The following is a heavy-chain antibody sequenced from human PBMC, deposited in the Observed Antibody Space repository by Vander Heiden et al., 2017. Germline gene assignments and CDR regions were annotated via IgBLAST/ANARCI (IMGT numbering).Heavy chain of an antibody. Sequence: QVTLKESGPVPVQPTETLPLTCTVSGPSLSNTRVGVNWIRQPPGKALEWLAHIFSNDEKSYSTSLKSRLTISKDTSKSQVVLTMANMDPVDTATYYCARIPNYSDYWYFDLWGRGTLVTVSS. V-gene: IGHV2-26*01. CDR1: GPSLSNTRVG. J-gene: IGHJ2*01. D-gene: IGHD4-4*01. CDR3: ARIPNYSDYWYFDL. CDR2: IFSNDEK.